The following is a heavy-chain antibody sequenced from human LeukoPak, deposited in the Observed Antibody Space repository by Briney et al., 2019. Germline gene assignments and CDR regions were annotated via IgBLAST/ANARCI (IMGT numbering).Heavy chain of an antibody. CDR2: ISSSGSTI. V-gene: IGHV3-48*03. Sequence: GGSLRLSCAASGFAFSSYEMNWVRQAPGKGLEWVSYISSSGSTIYYADSVKGRFTISRDNAKNSLYLQMNSLRAEDTAVYYCAREELTTVTAFDYWGQGTLVTVSS. J-gene: IGHJ4*02. CDR1: GFAFSSYE. CDR3: AREELTTVTAFDY. D-gene: IGHD4-17*01.